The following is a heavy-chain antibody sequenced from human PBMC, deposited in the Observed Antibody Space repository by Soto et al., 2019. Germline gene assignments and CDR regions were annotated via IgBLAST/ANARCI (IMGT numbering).Heavy chain of an antibody. Sequence: ASVKVSCKASGGTFSSYAISWVRQAPGQGLEWMGGIIPIFGTANYAQKFQGRVTITADESTSTAYMELSSLRSEDTAVYYCARGSPYSSSHDYWGQGTLVTVSS. CDR1: GGTFSSYA. J-gene: IGHJ4*02. V-gene: IGHV1-69*13. D-gene: IGHD6-13*01. CDR3: ARGSPYSSSHDY. CDR2: IIPIFGTA.